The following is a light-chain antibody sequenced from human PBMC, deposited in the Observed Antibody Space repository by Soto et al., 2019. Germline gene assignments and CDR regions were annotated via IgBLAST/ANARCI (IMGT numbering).Light chain of an antibody. V-gene: IGLV6-57*03. CDR1: RGGFPSNS. J-gene: IGLJ2*01. Sequence: NFMLTQPHSVSESPGKTVIISCTRSRGGFPSNSVQWYQQRPGSAPTTIISEDNQRPSGVPDRFSGSTDGSSNSASLIISGLQTEDEADYYCQSYDSNAVVFGGGTKLTVL. CDR3: QSYDSNAVV. CDR2: EDN.